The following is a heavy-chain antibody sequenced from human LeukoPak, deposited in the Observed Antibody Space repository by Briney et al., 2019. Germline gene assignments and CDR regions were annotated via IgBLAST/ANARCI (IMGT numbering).Heavy chain of an antibody. CDR3: AKDLGPVALNGGDY. CDR2: IRYDGSNK. V-gene: IGHV3-30*02. J-gene: IGHJ4*02. D-gene: IGHD6-19*01. CDR1: GFTFSSYG. Sequence: QAGGSLRLSCAASGFTFSSYGMHWVRQAPGRGLEWVAFIRYDGSNKYYADSVKGRFTISRDNSKNTLYLQMNSLRPDDTAVYYCAKDLGPVALNGGDYWGQGTLVTVSS.